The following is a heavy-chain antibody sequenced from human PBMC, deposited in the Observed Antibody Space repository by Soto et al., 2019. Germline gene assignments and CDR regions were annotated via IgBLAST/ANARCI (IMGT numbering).Heavy chain of an antibody. CDR2: ISYDGSNK. Sequence: QVQLVESGGGVVRPGRSLRLSCAASGFTFSSYGMHWVRQAPGKGLEWVAVISYDGSNKYYEDSVKGRFTISRDNSKNTLYLQMNSVRTEFTAVYYCAIPDDVYGDYIDYYGIDVWGQGTTVTVSS. CDR3: AIPDDVYGDYIDYYGIDV. CDR1: GFTFSSYG. V-gene: IGHV3-30*03. D-gene: IGHD4-17*01. J-gene: IGHJ6*02.